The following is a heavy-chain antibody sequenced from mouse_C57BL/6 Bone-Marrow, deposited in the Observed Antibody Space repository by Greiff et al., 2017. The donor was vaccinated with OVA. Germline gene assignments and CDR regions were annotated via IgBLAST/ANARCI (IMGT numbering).Heavy chain of an antibody. CDR2: IDPETGGT. D-gene: IGHD2-2*01. CDR1: GYTFTDYE. CDR3: TREGYGDY. V-gene: IGHV1-15*01. J-gene: IGHJ2*01. Sequence: VQLQQSGAELVRPGASVTLSCKASGYTFTDYEMHWVKQTPVHGLEWIGAIDPETGGTAYNQKFKGKAILTADKSSSTAYMALRSLTSEDSAVYYCTREGYGDYWGQGTTLTVSS.